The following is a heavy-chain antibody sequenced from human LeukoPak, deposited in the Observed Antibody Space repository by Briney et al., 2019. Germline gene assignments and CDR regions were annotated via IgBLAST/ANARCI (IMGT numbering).Heavy chain of an antibody. J-gene: IGHJ6*04. CDR2: IEPSDSYT. CDR1: GYSFTSYW. Sequence: GESLRISCQGSGYSFTSYWISWVRQMPGKGLEWMGRIEPSDSYTNYSPSFQGHVTISADKSISTAYLQWSSLKASDTAMYYCARQVEDIVVVVAASPQYGIDVWAKGTTVSVSS. V-gene: IGHV5-10-1*01. D-gene: IGHD2-15*01. CDR3: ARQVEDIVVVVAASPQYGIDV.